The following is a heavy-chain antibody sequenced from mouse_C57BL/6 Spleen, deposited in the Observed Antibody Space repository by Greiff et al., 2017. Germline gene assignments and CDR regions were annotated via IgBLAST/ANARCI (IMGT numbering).Heavy chain of an antibody. CDR3: ARRPFDY. V-gene: IGHV1-69*01. Sequence: QVQLQQPGAELVMPGASVKLSCKASGYTFPSYWLHWVKQRPGQGLEWIGEIDPSDSYTNSNQKFKGKSTLTVDKSSSTAYMQLSSLTSEDSAVYYCARRPFDYWGQGTTLTVSS. J-gene: IGHJ2*01. CDR2: IDPSDSYT. CDR1: GYTFPSYW.